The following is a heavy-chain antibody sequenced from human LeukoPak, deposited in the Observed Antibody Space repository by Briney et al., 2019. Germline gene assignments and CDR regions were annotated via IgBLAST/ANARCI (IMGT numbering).Heavy chain of an antibody. V-gene: IGHV4-61*02. D-gene: IGHD3-3*01. J-gene: IGHJ5*02. CDR1: GGSISSGSYY. Sequence: PSQTLSLTCTVSGGSISSGSYYWSCIRQPAGKGLEWIGRIYTSGSTNYNPSLKSRATISVDTSKNQFSLKLSSVTAADTAVYYCARDDSYYDFWSGYSGNWFDPWGQGTLVTVSS. CDR3: ARDDSYYDFWSGYSGNWFDP. CDR2: IYTSGST.